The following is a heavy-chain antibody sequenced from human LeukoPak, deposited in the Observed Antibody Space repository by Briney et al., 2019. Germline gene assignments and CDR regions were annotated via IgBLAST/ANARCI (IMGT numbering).Heavy chain of an antibody. CDR1: GFTFSSYA. CDR2: ISYDGSNK. D-gene: IGHD3-22*01. Sequence: PGGSLRLSCAASGFTFSSYAMSWVRQAPGKGLEWVAVISYDGSNKYYADPVKGRFTISRDNSKNTLYLQMNSLRAEDTAVYYCARDLEAYYYDSSGYYGYWGQGTLVTVSS. CDR3: ARDLEAYYYDSSGYYGY. V-gene: IGHV3-30-3*01. J-gene: IGHJ4*02.